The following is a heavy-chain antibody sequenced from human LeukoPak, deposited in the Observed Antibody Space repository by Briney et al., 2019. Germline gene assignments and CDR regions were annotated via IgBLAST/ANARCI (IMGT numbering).Heavy chain of an antibody. V-gene: IGHV1-2*02. J-gene: IGHJ6*02. D-gene: IGHD3-10*01. CDR2: INPNSGGT. Sequence: ASVKVSCKASGYTFNGYYLHWVRQAPGQGLEWMGWINPNSGGTNYAQKFQGRVTMTRDTSISTAYMELSRLRSDDTAVYYCARDNYYGSGQLYGMDVWGQGTTVTVSS. CDR3: ARDNYYGSGQLYGMDV. CDR1: GYTFNGYY.